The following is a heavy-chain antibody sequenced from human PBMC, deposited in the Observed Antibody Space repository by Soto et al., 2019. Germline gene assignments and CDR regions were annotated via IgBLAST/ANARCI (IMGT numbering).Heavy chain of an antibody. J-gene: IGHJ5*02. CDR1: GGSISSYY. D-gene: IGHD6-19*01. Sequence: KTSETLSLTCTVSGGSISSYYWSWIRQPPGKGLEWIGYIYYSGSTNYNPSLKSRVTISVDTSKNQFSLKLSSVTAADTAVYYCAGAGPSSGWYHSGMSWFDPWGQGTLVTVSS. V-gene: IGHV4-59*01. CDR2: IYYSGST. CDR3: AGAGPSSGWYHSGMSWFDP.